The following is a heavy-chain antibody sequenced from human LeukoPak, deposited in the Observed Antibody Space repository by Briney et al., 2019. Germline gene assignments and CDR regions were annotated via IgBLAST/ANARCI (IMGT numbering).Heavy chain of an antibody. J-gene: IGHJ4*02. CDR2: IYYSGST. D-gene: IGHD5-24*01. V-gene: IGHV4-61*01. CDR3: ARCTGGWLQWYYFDY. CDR1: GGSVSSGSYY. Sequence: LETLSLTCTVSGGSVSSGSYYWSWIRQPPGKGLEWIGYIYYSGSTNYNPSLKSRVTISVDTSKNQFSLKLSSVTAADTAVYYCARCTGGWLQWYYFDYWGQGTLVTVSS.